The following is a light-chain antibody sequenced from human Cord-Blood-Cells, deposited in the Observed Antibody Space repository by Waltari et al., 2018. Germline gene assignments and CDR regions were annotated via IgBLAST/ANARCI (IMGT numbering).Light chain of an antibody. V-gene: IGKV4-1*01. CDR3: QQYYSTLWT. J-gene: IGKJ1*01. CDR2: WAC. CDR1: QSVLYSSNNKNY. Sequence: DIVMTQFPDSLAVSLGERAIINCKSSQSVLYSSNNKNYLAWYQQKPGQPPKLLIYWACTRESGVPDQFSGSGSGTDFTLTISSLQAEDVAVYYCQQYYSTLWTFGQGTKVEIK.